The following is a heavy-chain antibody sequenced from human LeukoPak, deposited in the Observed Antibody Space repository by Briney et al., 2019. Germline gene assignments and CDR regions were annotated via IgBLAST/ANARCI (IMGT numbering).Heavy chain of an antibody. Sequence: PGGSLRLSCAASGFTFSSYWMSWVRQAPGKGLEWVANIKQDGSEKYYVDSVKGRFTISRDNAKNSLYLQMNSLRAEDTAVYYCARVVGSDSSSWYGYYYYYMDVWGKGTTVTVSS. J-gene: IGHJ6*03. CDR2: IKQDGSEK. CDR1: GFTFSSYW. CDR3: ARVVGSDSSSWYGYYYYYMDV. V-gene: IGHV3-7*01. D-gene: IGHD6-13*01.